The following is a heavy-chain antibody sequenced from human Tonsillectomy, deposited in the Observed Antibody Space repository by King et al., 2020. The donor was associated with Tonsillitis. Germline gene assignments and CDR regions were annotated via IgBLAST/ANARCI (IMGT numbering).Heavy chain of an antibody. CDR3: ARDISASAIQYYFDY. V-gene: IGHV1-2*02. J-gene: IGHJ4*02. CDR2: INPNSGGT. CDR1: GYTFTGYY. Sequence: QLVQSGAEVKKPGASVKVSCKASGYTFTGYYMHWVRQAPGQGLEWMGWINPNSGGTNYAQKFQGRVTMTRDTSISTAYMELSRLRSDDKAVYYCARDISASAIQYYFDYWGQGTLVTVSS. D-gene: IGHD6-25*01.